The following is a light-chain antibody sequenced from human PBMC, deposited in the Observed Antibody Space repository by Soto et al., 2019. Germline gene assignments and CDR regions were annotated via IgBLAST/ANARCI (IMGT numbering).Light chain of an antibody. CDR2: EVT. J-gene: IGLJ1*01. V-gene: IGLV2-8*01. CDR1: SSDVGGYNF. CDR3: SSYGGSDNYI. Sequence: QSALTQPASVSGSPGQSITISCTGTSSDVGGYNFVSWYQHHPGKAPKLMIYEVTERPSGVPDRFSGSKSGNTASLTVSGLQAEDEADYFCSSYGGSDNYIFGTGTKLTVL.